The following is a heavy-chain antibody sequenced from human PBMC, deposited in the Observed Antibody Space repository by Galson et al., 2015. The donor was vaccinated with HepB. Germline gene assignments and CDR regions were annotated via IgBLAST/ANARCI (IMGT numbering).Heavy chain of an antibody. J-gene: IGHJ3*02. CDR3: ARVPLGYRSGWQADAFDI. Sequence: SLRLSCAASGFTFSSYGMHWVRQAPGKGLEWVAVIWYDGSNKYYADSVKGRFTISRDNSKNTLYLQMNSLRAEDTAVYYCARVPLGYRSGWQADAFDIWGQGTMVTVSS. CDR1: GFTFSSYG. D-gene: IGHD6-19*01. V-gene: IGHV3-33*01. CDR2: IWYDGSNK.